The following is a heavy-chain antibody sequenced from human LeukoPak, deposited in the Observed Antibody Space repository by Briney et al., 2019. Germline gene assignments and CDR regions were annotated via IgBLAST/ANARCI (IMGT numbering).Heavy chain of an antibody. CDR2: ISYDGSDK. J-gene: IGHJ4*02. V-gene: IGHV3-30*18. D-gene: IGHD3-22*01. Sequence: GRSLRLSCAASGFIFGNYGMHWVRQAPGKGLEWVAVISYDGSDKYYADSVKGRFTISRDRSMNTLYLHMSSLRAEDTAMYYCAKDVYYYASKGLTDYWGQGTLVTVSS. CDR3: AKDVYYYASKGLTDY. CDR1: GFIFGNYG.